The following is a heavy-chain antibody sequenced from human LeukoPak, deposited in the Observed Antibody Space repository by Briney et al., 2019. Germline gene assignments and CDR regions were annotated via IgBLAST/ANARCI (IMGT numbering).Heavy chain of an antibody. D-gene: IGHD2-15*01. CDR1: GGSISPYY. CDR2: IYNSGST. J-gene: IGHJ3*02. CDR3: ARHLRYCSGGTCYSYDAFDI. V-gene: IGHV4-59*08. Sequence: PSETLSLTCSVSGGSISPYYWSWIRQPPGKGLEWIGYIYNSGSTNYNPSLKSRVTISVDTSKNQFSQRLSSVTAADAAIYYCARHLRYCSGGTCYSYDAFDIWGQGTVVTVSS.